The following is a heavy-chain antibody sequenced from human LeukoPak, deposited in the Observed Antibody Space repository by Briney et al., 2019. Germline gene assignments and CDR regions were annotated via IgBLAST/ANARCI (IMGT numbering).Heavy chain of an antibody. J-gene: IGHJ4*02. V-gene: IGHV3-30-3*01. D-gene: IGHD4-17*01. Sequence: PGGSLRLSCAASGFTFSSYTMSWVRQAPGKGLEWVAVISYDGSNKYYADSVKGRFTISRDNSKNTLYLQMNSLRAEDTAVYYCARGPTVTTLDYWGQGTLVTVSS. CDR3: ARGPTVTTLDY. CDR1: GFTFSSYT. CDR2: ISYDGSNK.